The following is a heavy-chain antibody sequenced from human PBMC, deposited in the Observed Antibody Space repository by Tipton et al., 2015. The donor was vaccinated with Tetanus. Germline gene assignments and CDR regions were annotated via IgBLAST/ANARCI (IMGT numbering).Heavy chain of an antibody. CDR3: ARIYDFWSGYYSDH. Sequence: TLSLTCNVSGDSISNKDYYWGWIRQSPGQGLEWLATVYYIGSTYYNPSLKSRLSISVAPSRNLFSLKLSSVTAADTAVYYCARIYDFWSGYYSDHWGQGTLVTVSS. CDR2: VYYIGST. D-gene: IGHD3-3*01. V-gene: IGHV4-39*01. J-gene: IGHJ4*02. CDR1: GDSISNKDYY.